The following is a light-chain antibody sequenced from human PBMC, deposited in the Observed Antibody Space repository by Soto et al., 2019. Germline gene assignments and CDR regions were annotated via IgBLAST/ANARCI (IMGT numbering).Light chain of an antibody. V-gene: IGKV1-39*01. CDR2: ATS. Sequence: DIQMTQSSSSLSASVGDRVTITCRASQTNSNYLNWYQQKPGEAPKLLIYATSSLQSEVPARFSGSGSGTDFTLTISSLQPEDFATYYCLQTYSTPLTFGGGTKVEI. CDR1: QTNSNY. CDR3: LQTYSTPLT. J-gene: IGKJ4*01.